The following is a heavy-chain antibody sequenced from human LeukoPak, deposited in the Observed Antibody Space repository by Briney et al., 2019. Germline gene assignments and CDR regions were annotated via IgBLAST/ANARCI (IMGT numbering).Heavy chain of an antibody. CDR2: ISSVGRST. CDR1: GFTSRNHL. J-gene: IGHJ4*02. CDR3: ARDQRVTGRPDIDY. Sequence: GGSLRHSRAASGFTSRNHLMHRVRPTPRKGLLWVSRISSVGRSTTYADSVIGPFPTSPDNAPKTLYLQKNTVRDETTAMYYSARDQRVTGRPDIDYWGQGTLVIVSS. V-gene: IGHV3-74*03. D-gene: IGHD6-6*01.